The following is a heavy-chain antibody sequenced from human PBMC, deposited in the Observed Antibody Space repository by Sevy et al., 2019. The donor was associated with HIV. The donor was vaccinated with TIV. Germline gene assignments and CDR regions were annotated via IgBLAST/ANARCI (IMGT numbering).Heavy chain of an antibody. Sequence: ASVKVSCKASGYSFTNYAIHWVRQAPGQGLEWMGWIKADNGNIKYSQRFQGRLTITRDTSATTAYMELSSLRSEDTVLYFCARGKGGIFGVVVGQFDSWGQGTLVTVSS. CDR2: IKADNGNI. CDR3: ARGKGGIFGVVVGQFDS. D-gene: IGHD3-3*01. V-gene: IGHV1-3*01. J-gene: IGHJ4*02. CDR1: GYSFTNYA.